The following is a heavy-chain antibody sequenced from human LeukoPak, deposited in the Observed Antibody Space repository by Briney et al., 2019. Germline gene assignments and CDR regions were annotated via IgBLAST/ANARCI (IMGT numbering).Heavy chain of an antibody. CDR3: ARKGGTRGPLNY. D-gene: IGHD2-8*01. CDR2: ISYDGSNK. V-gene: IGHV3-30*03. J-gene: IGHJ4*02. CDR1: GFTFSSYG. Sequence: QPGRSLRLSCAASGFTFSSYGMHWVRQAPGKGLEWVAVISYDGSNKYYADSVKGRFTISRDNSKNTLYLQMNSLRAEDTAVYYCARKGGTRGPLNYWGQGTLVTVSS.